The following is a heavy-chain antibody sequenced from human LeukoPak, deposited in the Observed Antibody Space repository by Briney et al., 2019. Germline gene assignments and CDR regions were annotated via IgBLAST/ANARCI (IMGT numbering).Heavy chain of an antibody. CDR2: INHSGST. J-gene: IGHJ4*02. Sequence: SETLSPTCSVSGGSISSTRYYWGWIRQPPGKGLEWIGEINHSGSTNYNPSLKSRVTISVDTSKNQFSLMLSSVTAADTAVYYCARGYDSSAYYPFNYWGQGTLVTVSS. CDR3: ARGYDSSAYYPFNY. V-gene: IGHV4-39*07. D-gene: IGHD3-22*01. CDR1: GGSISSTRYY.